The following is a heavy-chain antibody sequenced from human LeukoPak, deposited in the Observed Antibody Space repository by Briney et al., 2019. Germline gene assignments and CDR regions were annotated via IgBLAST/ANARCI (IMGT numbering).Heavy chain of an antibody. J-gene: IGHJ4*02. D-gene: IGHD5-18*01. Sequence: SETLSLTCTVSGGSISSYYWSWIRQPPGKGLEWIGYIYYSGSTNYNPSLKSRVTISVDTSKNQFSLKLSSVTAADTAVYYCARDGYNYGLDYWGQGTLVTVSS. CDR1: GGSISSYY. V-gene: IGHV4-59*01. CDR2: IYYSGST. CDR3: ARDGYNYGLDY.